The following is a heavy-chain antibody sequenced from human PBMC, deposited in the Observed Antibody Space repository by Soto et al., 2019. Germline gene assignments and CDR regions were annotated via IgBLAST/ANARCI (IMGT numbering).Heavy chain of an antibody. J-gene: IGHJ4*02. CDR3: ARGPYEYVWGSDPPHFDY. CDR1: GFTFSDYY. V-gene: IGHV3-11*01. D-gene: IGHD3-16*02. CDR2: ISSSGSTI. Sequence: PGGSLRLSCAASGFTFSDYYMSWIRQAPGKGLEWVSYISSSGSTIYYADSVKGRFTISRDNAKNSLYLQMNSLRAEDTAVYYCARGPYEYVWGSDPPHFDYWGQGTPVTVSS.